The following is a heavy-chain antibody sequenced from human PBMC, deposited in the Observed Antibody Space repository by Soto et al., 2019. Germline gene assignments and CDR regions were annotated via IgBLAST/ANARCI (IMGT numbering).Heavy chain of an antibody. CDR1: GYTFTSYY. CDR3: ASAFCSSTSCYTLMDV. J-gene: IGHJ6*02. V-gene: IGHV1-46*01. CDR2: INPSGGST. Sequence: ASVKVSCKASGYTFTSYYMHWVRQAPGQGLEWMGIINPSGGSTSYAQKFKGRVTMTRDTSTSTVYMELSSLRSEDTAVYYCASAFCSSTSCYTLMDVWGQGTTVTVSS. D-gene: IGHD2-2*02.